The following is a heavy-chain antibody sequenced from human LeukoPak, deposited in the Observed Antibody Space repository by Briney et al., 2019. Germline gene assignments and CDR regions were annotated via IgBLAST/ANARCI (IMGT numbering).Heavy chain of an antibody. CDR1: GGCISNYY. Sequence: SETLSLTCTVSGGCISNYYWSWIRQPPGKRLEWMGYVSYSGSSSPNPSLESRVTISVDMSKNQFSLPLSSVTASDTAVYYCARLQGRGDNYLDYWGQGTLVTVPS. D-gene: IGHD7-27*01. V-gene: IGHV4-59*08. J-gene: IGHJ4*02. CDR2: VSYSGSS. CDR3: ARLQGRGDNYLDY.